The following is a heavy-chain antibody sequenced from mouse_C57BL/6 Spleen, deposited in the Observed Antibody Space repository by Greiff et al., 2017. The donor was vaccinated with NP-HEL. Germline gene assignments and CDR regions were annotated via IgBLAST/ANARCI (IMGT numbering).Heavy chain of an antibody. CDR1: GYSITSGYY. D-gene: IGHD2-3*01. CDR2: ISYDGSN. V-gene: IGHV3-6*01. CDR3: ASNDGYYAMDY. J-gene: IGHJ4*01. Sequence: VQLKESGPGLVKPSQSLSLTCSVTGYSITSGYYWNWIRQFPGNKLEWMGYISYDGSNNYNPSLKNRISITRDTSKNQFFLKLNSVTTEDTATYYCASNDGYYAMDYWGQGTSVTVSS.